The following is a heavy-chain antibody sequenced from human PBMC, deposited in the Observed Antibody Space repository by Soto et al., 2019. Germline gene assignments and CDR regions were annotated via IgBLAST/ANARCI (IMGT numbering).Heavy chain of an antibody. CDR1: GGSISSYY. CDR3: ARHEYYDILTGYLTPTEYFQH. CDR2: IYYSGST. V-gene: IGHV4-59*08. D-gene: IGHD3-9*01. J-gene: IGHJ1*01. Sequence: PSETLSLTCTVSGGSISSYYWSWIRQPPGKGLEWIGYIYYSGSTNYNPSLKSRVTISVDTSKNQFSLKLSSVTAADTAVYYCARHEYYDILTGYLTPTEYFQHWGQGTLVTVSS.